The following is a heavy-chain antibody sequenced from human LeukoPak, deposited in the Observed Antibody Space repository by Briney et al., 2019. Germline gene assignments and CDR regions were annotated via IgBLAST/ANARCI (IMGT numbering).Heavy chain of an antibody. J-gene: IGHJ4*02. D-gene: IGHD6-19*01. CDR2: INPNSGGT. V-gene: IGHV1-2*02. CDR3: ARPGVSRIAVAGTLDY. Sequence: ASVKVSRKASGYTFTGYYMHWVRQAPGQGLEWMGWINPNSGGTNYAQKFQGRVTMTRDTSISTAYMELSRLRSDDTAVYYCARPGVSRIAVAGTLDYWGQGTLVTVSS. CDR1: GYTFTGYY.